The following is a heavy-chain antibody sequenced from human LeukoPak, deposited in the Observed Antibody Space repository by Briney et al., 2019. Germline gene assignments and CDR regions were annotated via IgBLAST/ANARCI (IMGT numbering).Heavy chain of an antibody. J-gene: IGHJ5*02. CDR1: GFTFSSYA. CDR2: ISYDGSNK. Sequence: TGGSLRLSCAASGFTFSSYAMHWVRQAPGKGLEWVAVISYDGSNKYYADSVKGRFTISRDNSKNTLYLQMDSLRAEDTAVYYCARAGSSPWGQGTLVTVSS. CDR3: ARAGSSP. D-gene: IGHD1-14*01. V-gene: IGHV3-30-3*01.